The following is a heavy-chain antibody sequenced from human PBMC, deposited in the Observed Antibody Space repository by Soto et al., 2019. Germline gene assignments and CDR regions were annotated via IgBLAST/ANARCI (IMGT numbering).Heavy chain of an antibody. Sequence: QVRLPQWGAGLLKPSETLSLTCAVYGGSFTDYYWSWIRQPPGKGLEWIGEINHSGDTNYNPSLKSRVTISVDTSKNQFSLKLSSVNAADTAVYYCARNYYDSGRFGLDPWGQGTQVTVSS. D-gene: IGHD3-22*01. J-gene: IGHJ5*02. CDR3: ARNYYDSGRFGLDP. V-gene: IGHV4-34*01. CDR2: INHSGDT. CDR1: GGSFTDYY.